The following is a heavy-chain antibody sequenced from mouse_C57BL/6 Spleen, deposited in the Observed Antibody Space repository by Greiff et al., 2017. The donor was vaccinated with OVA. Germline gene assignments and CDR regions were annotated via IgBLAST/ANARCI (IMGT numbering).Heavy chain of an antibody. CDR3: ARWGDYGEEAWFAY. J-gene: IGHJ3*01. CDR2: IYPSDSET. Sequence: QVQLKQPGAELVRPGSSVKLSCKASGYTFTSYWMDWVKQRPGQGLEWIGNIYPSDSETHYNQKFKDKATLTVDKSSSTAYMQLSSLTSEDSAVYYCARWGDYGEEAWFAYWGQGTLVTVSA. D-gene: IGHD2-4*01. CDR1: GYTFTSYW. V-gene: IGHV1-61*01.